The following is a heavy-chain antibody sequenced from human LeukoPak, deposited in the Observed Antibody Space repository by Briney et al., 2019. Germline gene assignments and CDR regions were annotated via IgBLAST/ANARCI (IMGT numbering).Heavy chain of an antibody. Sequence: GGSLRLSWAASGFTVSSKYMTWVRQAPGKGLEWVSVIYSGGSTYYADSVKGRFTISRDNSKNTLYLQMNSLRAEDTAVYYCAVEMATIRDYWGQGTLVTVSS. CDR3: AVEMATIRDY. J-gene: IGHJ4*02. D-gene: IGHD5-24*01. CDR2: IYSGGST. V-gene: IGHV3-53*01. CDR1: GFTVSSKY.